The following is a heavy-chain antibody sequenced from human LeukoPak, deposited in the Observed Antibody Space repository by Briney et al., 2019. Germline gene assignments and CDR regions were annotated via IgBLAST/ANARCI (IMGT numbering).Heavy chain of an antibody. V-gene: IGHV4-31*03. CDR1: GGSISSGGYY. J-gene: IGHJ4*02. Sequence: SQTLSLTCTVSGGSISSGGYYWSWIRQHPGKGLEWIGYIYYSGSTNYNPSLKSRVTISVDTSKNQFSLKLSSVTAADTAVYYCARNDILTGYCFDYWGQGTLVTVSS. CDR3: ARNDILTGYCFDY. CDR2: IYYSGST. D-gene: IGHD3-9*01.